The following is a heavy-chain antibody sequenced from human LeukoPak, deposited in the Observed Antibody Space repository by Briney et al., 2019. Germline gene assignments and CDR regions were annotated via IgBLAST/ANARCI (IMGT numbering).Heavy chain of an antibody. Sequence: PRGSLRLSCAASGFTFSDYQMGWVPPGPGEGREWVANTRQEGRENSYADSVKGRFTISRDNAKNSLELQMNSPRAEDTAVYYCARGQWLVFRGQGTLVTVSS. CDR1: GFTFSDYQ. J-gene: IGHJ4*02. D-gene: IGHD6-19*01. CDR2: TRQEGREN. V-gene: IGHV3-7*01. CDR3: ARGQWLVF.